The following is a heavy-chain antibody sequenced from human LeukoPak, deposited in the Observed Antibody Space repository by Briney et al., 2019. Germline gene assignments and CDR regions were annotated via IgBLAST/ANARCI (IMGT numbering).Heavy chain of an antibody. V-gene: IGHV3-30*02. CDR2: IRYDGSNK. Sequence: GGSLRLSCAASGFTFSDYGMHWVRQAPGKGLEWVTFIRYDGSNKYSADSLKGQGRFTISRDNSKNTLFLEMNSLRPEDTAVYYCAKYAAAGAYDRHSEIDSWGQGTLVTVSS. J-gene: IGHJ4*02. D-gene: IGHD3-22*01. CDR1: GFTFSDYG. CDR3: AKYAAAGAYDRHSEIDS.